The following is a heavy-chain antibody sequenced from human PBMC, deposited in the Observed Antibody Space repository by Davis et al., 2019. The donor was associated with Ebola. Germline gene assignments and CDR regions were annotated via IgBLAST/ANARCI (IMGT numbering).Heavy chain of an antibody. D-gene: IGHD2-15*01. CDR1: GFTFNNYA. V-gene: IGHV3-23*01. CDR3: AKGSGPSRPYYFDS. J-gene: IGHJ4*02. Sequence: GESLKISCTASGFTFNNYAMSWVREAPGKGLEWVSAITGSGSDTFHADSVQGRFTISRDNSKKTLFLQMNSLRAEDTAVYYCAKGSGPSRPYYFDSWGQGILVTVSS. CDR2: ITGSGSDT.